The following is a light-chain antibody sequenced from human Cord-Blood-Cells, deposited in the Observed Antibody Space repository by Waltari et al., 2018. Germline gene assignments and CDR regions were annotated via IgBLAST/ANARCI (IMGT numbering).Light chain of an antibody. V-gene: IGKV3-20*01. Sequence: ETVFTQPPRPLSLSPGARATRSCRASQSVSSSDLAWYQQKPGQAPRLLIYGASSRATGIPDRFSGSGSGTDFTLTISRLEPEDFAVYYCQQYGSSPWTFGQGTKVEIK. CDR3: QQYGSSPWT. CDR1: QSVSSSD. CDR2: GAS. J-gene: IGKJ1*01.